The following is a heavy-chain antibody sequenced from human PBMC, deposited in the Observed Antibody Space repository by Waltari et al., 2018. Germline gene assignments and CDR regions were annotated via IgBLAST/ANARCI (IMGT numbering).Heavy chain of an antibody. V-gene: IGHV4-59*01. CDR2: IYYSGST. J-gene: IGHJ4*02. CDR3: ARGGVDIVATRDEPQYYFDY. Sequence: QVQLQESGPGLVKPSETLSLTCTVSGGSISSYYWSWIRQPPGKGLEWIGYIYYSGSTNYNPSLKSRVTISVDTSKNQFSLKLSSVTAADTAVYYCARGGVDIVATRDEPQYYFDYWGQGTLVTVSS. CDR1: GGSISSYY. D-gene: IGHD5-12*01.